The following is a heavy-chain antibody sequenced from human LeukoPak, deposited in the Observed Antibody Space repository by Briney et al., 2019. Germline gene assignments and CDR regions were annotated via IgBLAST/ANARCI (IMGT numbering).Heavy chain of an antibody. CDR2: ISSSSSYI. Sequence: GGSLRLSCAASGFTFSSYSMNWVRQAPGKGLEWVSSISSSSSYIYYADSVKGRFTISRDNSKNTLYLQMNSLRAEDTAVYYCAKEANYYDSSGYSTDYWGQGTLVTVSS. D-gene: IGHD3-22*01. CDR3: AKEANYYDSSGYSTDY. V-gene: IGHV3-21*04. J-gene: IGHJ4*02. CDR1: GFTFSSYS.